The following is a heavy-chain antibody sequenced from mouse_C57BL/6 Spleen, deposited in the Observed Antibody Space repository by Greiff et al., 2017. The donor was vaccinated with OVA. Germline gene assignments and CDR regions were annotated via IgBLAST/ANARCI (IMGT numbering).Heavy chain of an antibody. CDR3: ARQGGWSYYFDY. CDR1: GYTFTSYW. Sequence: VQLQQPGAELVKPGASVKLSCKASGYTFTSYWMHWVKQRPGQGLEWIGMIHPNSGSTNYNEKFKSKATLTLDKSSSTAYMQLSSLTSEDSAVYYCARQGGWSYYFDYWGQGTTLTVSS. J-gene: IGHJ2*01. V-gene: IGHV1-64*01. CDR2: IHPNSGST. D-gene: IGHD2-3*01.